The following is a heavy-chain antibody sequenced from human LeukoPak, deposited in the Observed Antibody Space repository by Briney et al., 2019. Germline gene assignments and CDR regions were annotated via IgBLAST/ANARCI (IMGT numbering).Heavy chain of an antibody. D-gene: IGHD1-26*01. CDR2: IYYSGST. V-gene: IGHV4-30-4*01. CDR1: GGSISSGDYY. CDR3: ARSQTGGTFDY. Sequence: SETLSLTCTVSGGSISSGDYYWSWIRQPPGKGLEWIGYIYYSGSTYYNPSLKSRVTISVDTSKNQFSLQLKSVTPEDTAVYYCARSQTGGTFDYWGQGALVTVSS. J-gene: IGHJ4*02.